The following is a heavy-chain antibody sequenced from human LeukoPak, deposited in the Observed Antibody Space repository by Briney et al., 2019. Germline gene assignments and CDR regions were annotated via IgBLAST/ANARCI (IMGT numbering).Heavy chain of an antibody. Sequence: GASVKVSCKASGGTFSSYAISWVRQAPGQGLEWMGWINPNSGGTNYAQKFQGRVTMTRDTSISTAYMELSRLRSDDTAVYYCARDWGEGWDQYWGQGTLVTVSS. D-gene: IGHD1-26*01. J-gene: IGHJ4*02. V-gene: IGHV1-2*02. CDR1: GGTFSSYA. CDR2: INPNSGGT. CDR3: ARDWGEGWDQY.